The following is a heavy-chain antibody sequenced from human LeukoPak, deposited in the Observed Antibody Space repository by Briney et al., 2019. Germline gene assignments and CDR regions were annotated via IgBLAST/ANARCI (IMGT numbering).Heavy chain of an antibody. D-gene: IGHD3-3*01. Sequence: ASVKVSCKASGYTFTGYYMHWVRQAPGQGLEWMGWINPNSGGTNYAQKFQGRVTMTRDTSISTAYMELSRLRSDDTAVYYCARMGSYYDFWSGYSAWGQGTLVTVSS. V-gene: IGHV1-2*02. J-gene: IGHJ4*02. CDR1: GYTFTGYY. CDR2: INPNSGGT. CDR3: ARMGSYYDFWSGYSA.